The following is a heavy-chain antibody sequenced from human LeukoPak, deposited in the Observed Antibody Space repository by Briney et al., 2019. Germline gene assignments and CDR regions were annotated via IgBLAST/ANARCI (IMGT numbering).Heavy chain of an antibody. D-gene: IGHD4-23*01. CDR1: GGSISSYY. V-gene: IGHV4-59*08. CDR2: IYYSGST. CDR3: ARRGGHGGSFDY. Sequence: SETLSLTCTVSGGSISSYYWSWIRQPPGKGLEWIGYIYYSGSTNYSPSLKSRVTISVDASKNQFSLKLSSVTAADTAVYYCARRGGHGGSFDYWGQGTLVTVSS. J-gene: IGHJ4*02.